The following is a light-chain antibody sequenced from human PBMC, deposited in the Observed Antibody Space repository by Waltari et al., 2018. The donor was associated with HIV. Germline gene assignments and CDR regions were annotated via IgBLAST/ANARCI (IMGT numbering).Light chain of an antibody. CDR2: RNN. V-gene: IGLV1-44*01. J-gene: IGLJ2*01. Sequence: QSVLTQPPSASGTPGQRVTISCSGSRSNLGSNPVNWYQQLPGTAPKLLIYRNNQQPSGVPDRFSGSKSGTSASLAISGLQSEDEADYYCAAWDDSLNGVVFGGGTKLTVL. CDR1: RSNLGSNP. CDR3: AAWDDSLNGVV.